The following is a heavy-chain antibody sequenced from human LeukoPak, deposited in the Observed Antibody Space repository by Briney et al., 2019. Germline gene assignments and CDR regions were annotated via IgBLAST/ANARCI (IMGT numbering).Heavy chain of an antibody. V-gene: IGHV3-7*03. J-gene: IGHJ6*03. D-gene: IGHD5-18*01. CDR2: IKQDGSEK. CDR3: ARDHKGYSYGYRRGYSDYYYMDV. CDR1: GFTFSSYW. Sequence: GGSLRLSCAASGFTFSSYWMSWVRQAPGKGLEWVANIKQDGSEKYYVDSVKGRFTISRDNAKNSLYLQMNSLRAEDTAVYYCARDHKGYSYGYRRGYSDYYYMDVWGKGTTVTVSS.